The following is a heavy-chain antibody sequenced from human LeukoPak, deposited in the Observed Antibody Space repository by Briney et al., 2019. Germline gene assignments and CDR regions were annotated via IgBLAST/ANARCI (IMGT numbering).Heavy chain of an antibody. CDR3: ARDLCSSTSCSGFDP. D-gene: IGHD2-2*01. J-gene: IGHJ5*02. CDR2: INPSGGST. Sequence: GASVKVSCKASGYTFTSYYMHWVRQAPGQGLEWMGIINPSGGSTSYAQKFQGRVTMTRDTSTSTVYMELSSLRSEDTAVYYCARDLCSSTSCSGFDPWGQGTLVTVSS. V-gene: IGHV1-46*01. CDR1: GYTFTSYY.